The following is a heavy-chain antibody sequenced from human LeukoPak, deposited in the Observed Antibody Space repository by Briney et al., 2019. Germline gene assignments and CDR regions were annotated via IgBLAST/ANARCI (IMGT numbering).Heavy chain of an antibody. D-gene: IGHD4-11*01. CDR3: ARGGYSNLPRNFDY. CDR2: IYSGGST. CDR1: GFTFTRHS. Sequence: GGSLRLSCAASGFTFTRHSMNWVRQAPGKGLEWVSVIYSGGSTYYADSVKGRFTISRDNSKNTLYLQMNSLRAEDTAVYYCARGGYSNLPRNFDYWGQGTLVTVSS. J-gene: IGHJ4*02. V-gene: IGHV3-53*01.